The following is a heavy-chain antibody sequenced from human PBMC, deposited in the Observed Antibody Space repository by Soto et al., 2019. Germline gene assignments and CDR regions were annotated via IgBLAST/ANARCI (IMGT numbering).Heavy chain of an antibody. V-gene: IGHV3-23*01. CDR3: ARSTKYCSSTSCYLYYFDY. Sequence: PGGSLRLSCAASGFTFSSYAMSWVRQAPGKGLEWVSAISGSGGSTYYADSVKGRFTISRDNSKNTLYLQMNSLRAEDTAVYYCARSTKYCSSTSCYLYYFDYWGQGTLVTVSS. CDR2: ISGSGGST. J-gene: IGHJ4*02. D-gene: IGHD2-2*01. CDR1: GFTFSSYA.